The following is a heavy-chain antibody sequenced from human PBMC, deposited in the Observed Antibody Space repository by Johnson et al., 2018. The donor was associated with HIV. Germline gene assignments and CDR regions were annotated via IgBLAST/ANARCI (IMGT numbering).Heavy chain of an antibody. CDR3: ARAEIYEGRVGDFAFDI. J-gene: IGHJ3*02. V-gene: IGHV3-43D*03. CDR1: GFNFDDYA. CDR2: IRWDGAIT. D-gene: IGHD3-10*01. Sequence: LLVESGGVVVQPGGSLRLSCAASGFNFDDYAMHWVRQAPGNGLEWVSLIRWDGAITSYVDSVKGRFTISRDNSRNSLYLQMKSLRVEDTALYYCARAEIYEGRVGDFAFDIWGRGTMVTVSS.